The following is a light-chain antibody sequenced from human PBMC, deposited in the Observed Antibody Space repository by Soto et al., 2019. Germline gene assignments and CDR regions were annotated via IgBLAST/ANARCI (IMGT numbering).Light chain of an antibody. J-gene: IGKJ5*01. CDR3: QHRSKWPIT. Sequence: IHMTHAPSSLSAAVLYRVTITFLASQSISSYLNWYQQKPGKAPKLLIYAASSLQSGVPSRFSGSGSGTDFTLTISSLDPEDFAVYYCQHRSKWPITFGQGTRLEI. CDR2: AAS. V-gene: IGKV1-39*01. CDR1: QSISSY.